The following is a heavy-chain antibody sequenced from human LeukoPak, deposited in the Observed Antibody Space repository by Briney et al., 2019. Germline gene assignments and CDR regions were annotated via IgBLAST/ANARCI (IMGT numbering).Heavy chain of an antibody. J-gene: IGHJ4*02. CDR2: LNEDGGYT. D-gene: IGHD3-22*01. CDR1: GFTFTTYA. V-gene: IGHV3-23*01. Sequence: GGSLRLSCAASGFTFTTYAMSWVRQAPGKGLAWVSGLNEDGGYTYYADSVKGRFTISRDNSENTLYLQMSSLRDEDTAVYYCARGGNYDSSGYRFPIDYWGQGTLVTVSS. CDR3: ARGGNYDSSGYRFPIDY.